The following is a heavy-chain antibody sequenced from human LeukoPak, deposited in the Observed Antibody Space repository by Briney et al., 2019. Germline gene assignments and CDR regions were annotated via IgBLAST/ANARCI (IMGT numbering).Heavy chain of an antibody. J-gene: IGHJ6*02. Sequence: GASVKVSCKASGYTFTSYGISWVRQAPGQGLEWMGWISAYNGNTNYAQKPQGRVTMTTDTSTSTAYMELRSLRSDDTAVYYCARVLRYFDPRPLLDYYGMDVWGQGTRSPSP. CDR3: ARVLRYFDPRPLLDYYGMDV. CDR1: GYTFTSYG. V-gene: IGHV1-18*01. CDR2: ISAYNGNT. D-gene: IGHD3-9*01.